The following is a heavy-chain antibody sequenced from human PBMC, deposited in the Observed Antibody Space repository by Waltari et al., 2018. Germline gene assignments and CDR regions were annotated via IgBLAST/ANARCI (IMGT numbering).Heavy chain of an antibody. CDR1: GGSFSGYY. Sequence: QVQLQQWGAGLLKPSETLSLTCAVYGGSFSGYYWSWIRQPPGKGLEWIGEINHSGSTNSNPSIKSRVTISVDTAKNQFSLKLSSVTAADTAVYYCARGPLRSYCDSWGQGTMVTVSS. V-gene: IGHV4-34*01. D-gene: IGHD2-21*01. CDR2: INHSGST. CDR3: ARGPLRSYCDS. J-gene: IGHJ3*01.